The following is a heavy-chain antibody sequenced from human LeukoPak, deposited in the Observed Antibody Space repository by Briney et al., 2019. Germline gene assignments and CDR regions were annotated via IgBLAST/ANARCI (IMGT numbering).Heavy chain of an antibody. CDR3: AKKVESKWFDP. CDR2: IYDSGTT. Sequence: LETLSLTPTVSGGALTGYYWSSVRQSPGHGLEWLGYIYDSGTTNYPPSVKSRFTISEDTSKNQFSLKLTSVTAADTAVYYCAKKVESKWFDPWGQGTLVTVSS. V-gene: IGHV4-59*01. D-gene: IGHD1-1*01. CDR1: GGALTGYY. J-gene: IGHJ5*02.